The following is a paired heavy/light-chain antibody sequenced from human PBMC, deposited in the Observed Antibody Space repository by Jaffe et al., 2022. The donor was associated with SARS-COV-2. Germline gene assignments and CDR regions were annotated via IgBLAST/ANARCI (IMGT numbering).Light chain of an antibody. V-gene: IGKV4-1*01. Sequence: DIVMTQSPDSLAVSLGERATINCKSSQSVLYSYNNKNQLAWYQQIPGQPPKLLISWASTRESGVPDRFSGSGSGTDFTLTINSLQAEDVATYYCQQYYSSPVTFGQGTRLEIK. CDR2: WAS. CDR3: QQYYSSPVT. CDR1: QSVLYSYNNKNQ. J-gene: IGKJ5*01.
Heavy chain of an antibody. CDR2: LYYDGGNK. D-gene: IGHD3-22*01. CDR1: GFTFSSYG. CDR3: ARQYYSDSSGNHWYFDL. J-gene: IGHJ2*01. Sequence: QVQLVESGGGMVQPGRSLRLSCAASGFTFSSYGMHWVRQAPGKGLEWVAVLYYDGGNKYYADSVKGRFTISRDNSKNTLYLQMNSLRAEDTAVYYCARQYYSDSSGNHWYFDLWGRGTLVTVSS. V-gene: IGHV3-33*01.